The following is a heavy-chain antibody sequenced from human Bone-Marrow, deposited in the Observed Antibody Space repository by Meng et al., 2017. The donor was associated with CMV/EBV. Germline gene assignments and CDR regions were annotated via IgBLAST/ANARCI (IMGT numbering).Heavy chain of an antibody. CDR3: AKDRNDYGDYYYGMDV. D-gene: IGHD4-17*01. J-gene: IGHJ6*02. Sequence: GGSLRLSCAASGFTFSSYWMSWVRQAPGKGLEWVAFIRYDGSNKYYADSVKGRFTISRDNSKNTLYLQMNSLRAEDTAVYYCAKDRNDYGDYYYGMDVRGQGTTVTVSS. V-gene: IGHV3-30*02. CDR2: IRYDGSNK. CDR1: GFTFSSYW.